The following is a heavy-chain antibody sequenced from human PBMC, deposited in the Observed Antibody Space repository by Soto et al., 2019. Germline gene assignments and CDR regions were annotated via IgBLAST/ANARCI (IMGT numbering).Heavy chain of an antibody. D-gene: IGHD4-17*01. CDR3: ASDSRHDYGDSYSCDY. Sequence: EVRLVESGGGLVKPGGSLRLSCEASGFSFSSYRMNWVRQAPGKGLEWVSSISSSSRHNYTAASVKGRFTISRDNARNSVSLHLNSLRAEDTAVYYCASDSRHDYGDSYSCDYWGRGSVVTVSP. V-gene: IGHV3-21*04. CDR2: ISSSSRHN. J-gene: IGHJ4*02. CDR1: GFSFSSYR.